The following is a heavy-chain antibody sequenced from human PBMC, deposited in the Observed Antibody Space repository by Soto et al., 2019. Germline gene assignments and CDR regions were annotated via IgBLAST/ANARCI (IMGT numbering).Heavy chain of an antibody. D-gene: IGHD2-21*01. CDR2: ISYDGSNK. Sequence: QVQLVESGGGVVQPGRSLRLSCAASGFTFSSYAMHWVRQAPGKGLEWVAVISYDGSNKYYADSVKGRFTISRDNSKNTLYLQMNSLRAEDTAVYYCARDGEFFDLWGRGTLVTVSS. V-gene: IGHV3-30-3*01. CDR1: GFTFSSYA. J-gene: IGHJ2*01. CDR3: ARDGEFFDL.